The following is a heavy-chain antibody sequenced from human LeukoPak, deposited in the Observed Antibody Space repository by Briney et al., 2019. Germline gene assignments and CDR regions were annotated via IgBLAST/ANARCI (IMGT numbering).Heavy chain of an antibody. CDR3: ARLKGSIAVAEFDD. CDR1: GYSFTSYW. J-gene: IGHJ4*02. V-gene: IGHV5-51*01. Sequence: GESLKISCKGSGYSFTSYWIGWVRQMPGKGLEWMGIIYPGDSDTRYSLSFEGQVTTSADKSISTAYLQWSSLKASDTAMYYCARLKGSIAVAEFDDWGQGTLVTVSS. CDR2: IYPGDSDT. D-gene: IGHD6-19*01.